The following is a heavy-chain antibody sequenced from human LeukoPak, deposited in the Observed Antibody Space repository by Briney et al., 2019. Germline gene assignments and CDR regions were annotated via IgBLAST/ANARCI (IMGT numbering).Heavy chain of an antibody. D-gene: IGHD6-19*01. CDR1: GFTFSYYG. V-gene: IGHV3-30*18. Sequence: PGRSLRLSCAASGFTFSYYGLHWVPQGPGKGLEWVAVISYDGSNEYYADSVKGRFTISRDNSKNTLYLQMNSLRAEDTAVYYCAKQCGGSDWFDAFDIWGQGTMVTVSS. J-gene: IGHJ3*02. CDR2: ISYDGSNE. CDR3: AKQCGGSDWFDAFDI.